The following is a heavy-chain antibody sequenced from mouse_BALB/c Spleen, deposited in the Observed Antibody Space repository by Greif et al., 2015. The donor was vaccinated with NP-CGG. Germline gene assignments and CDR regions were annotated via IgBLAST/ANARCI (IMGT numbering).Heavy chain of an antibody. CDR2: IFPGNLNT. Sequence: QVQLKQSGPELVKPGASVRIPCKASGYTFTSYYIHWVKQRPGQGLEWIEWIFPGNLNTKYNENFKGKATLTADKSSSTVYMQLSSLTSEDSAVYFCTRDAMDYWGQGTSVTVSS. V-gene: IGHV1S56*01. J-gene: IGHJ4*01. CDR1: GYTFTSYY. CDR3: TRDAMDY.